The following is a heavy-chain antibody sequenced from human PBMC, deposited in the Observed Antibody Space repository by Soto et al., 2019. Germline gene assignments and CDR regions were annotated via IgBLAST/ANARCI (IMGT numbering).Heavy chain of an antibody. CDR3: ARRYCSSTSCYYYGMDV. J-gene: IGHJ6*02. CDR2: IYYSGST. Sequence: SETLSLTCTVSGGSISSSSYYWGWIRQPPGKGLEWIGSIYYSGSTYYNPSLKSRVTISVDTSKNQFSLKLSSVTAADTAVYYCARRYCSSTSCYYYGMDVWGQGTTVTVSS. V-gene: IGHV4-39*01. CDR1: GGSISSSSYY. D-gene: IGHD2-2*01.